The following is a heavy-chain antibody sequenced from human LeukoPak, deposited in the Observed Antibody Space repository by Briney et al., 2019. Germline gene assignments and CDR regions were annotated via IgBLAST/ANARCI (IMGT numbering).Heavy chain of an antibody. D-gene: IGHD1-26*01. CDR2: IRPDESGS. CDR1: GFTFSTYW. Sequence: GGSLRLSCVASGFTFSTYWMHWVRQAPGRGLVWVSRIRPDESGSTYAGSVKGRFTISRDNAKNTLYRQMNTLRVEDTAVYYCTRAGLMGAADYWGQGTLVTVSS. V-gene: IGHV3-74*01. CDR3: TRAGLMGAADY. J-gene: IGHJ4*02.